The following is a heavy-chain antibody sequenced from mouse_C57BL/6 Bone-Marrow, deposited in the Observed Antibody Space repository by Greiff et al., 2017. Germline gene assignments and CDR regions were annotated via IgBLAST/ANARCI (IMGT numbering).Heavy chain of an antibody. V-gene: IGHV1-64*01. Sequence: QVHVKQSGAELVKPGASVKLSCKASGYTFTSYWMHWVKQRPGQGLEWIGMIHPNSGSTNYNEKFKSKATLTVDKSSSTAYMQLSSLTSEDSAVYYCARRDGNCYAMDYWGQGTSVTVSS. CDR1: GYTFTSYW. J-gene: IGHJ4*01. CDR3: ARRDGNCYAMDY. D-gene: IGHD2-1*01. CDR2: IHPNSGST.